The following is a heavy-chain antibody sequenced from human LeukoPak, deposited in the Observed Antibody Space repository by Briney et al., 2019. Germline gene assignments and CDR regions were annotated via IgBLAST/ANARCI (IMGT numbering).Heavy chain of an antibody. V-gene: IGHV4-39*01. CDR3: ARHGAVPAAMVPDY. CDR2: IYYSGST. Sequence: PGGSLRLSCAASGFTFSNYAMSWVRQPPGKGLEWIGSIYYSGSTYYNPSLKSRVTISVDTSKNQFSLKLSSVTAADTAVYYCARHGAVPAAMVPDYWGQGTLVTVSS. D-gene: IGHD2-2*01. CDR1: GFTFSNYA. J-gene: IGHJ4*02.